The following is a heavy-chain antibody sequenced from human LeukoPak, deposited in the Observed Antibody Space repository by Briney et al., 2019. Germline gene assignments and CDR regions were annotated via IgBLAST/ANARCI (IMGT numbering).Heavy chain of an antibody. Sequence: SETLSLTCTVSGGSISSYYWSWIRQPPGKGLEWIGCIYYSGSTNYNPSLKSRVTISVDTSKNQFSLKLSSVTAADTAVYYCARYSYGLGLSFDYWGQGTLVTVSS. CDR2: IYYSGST. CDR1: GGSISSYY. J-gene: IGHJ4*02. V-gene: IGHV4-59*01. CDR3: ARYSYGLGLSFDY. D-gene: IGHD5-18*01.